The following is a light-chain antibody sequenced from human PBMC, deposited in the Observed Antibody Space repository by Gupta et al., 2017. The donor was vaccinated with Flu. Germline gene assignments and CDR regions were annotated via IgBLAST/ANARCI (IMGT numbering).Light chain of an antibody. J-gene: IGKJ2*01. CDR3: QFKHT. CDR1: QSISSL. Sequence: DLQMTQFPSTLTASVGDRVTITCRASQSISSLLAWYQQKPGKDPKILIYKTSSFKSGVPSRFSGSGSGTEVTCTINSMQPDDAETYDGQFKHTFGQGTKLEIK. CDR2: KTS. V-gene: IGKV1-5*03.